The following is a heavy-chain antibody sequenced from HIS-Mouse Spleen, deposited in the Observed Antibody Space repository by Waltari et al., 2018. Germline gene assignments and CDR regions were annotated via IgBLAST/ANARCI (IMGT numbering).Heavy chain of an antibody. D-gene: IGHD3-3*01. CDR1: GGSISSSSYY. CDR3: ARAPTGFLEWFDAFDI. CDR2: IYYSGST. V-gene: IGHV4-39*07. J-gene: IGHJ3*02. Sequence: QLQLQESGPGLVKPSETLSLTCTVPGGSISSSSYYWGWIRKPPGKGLEWIGSIYYSGSTYYNPSLKSRVTISVDTSKNQFSLKLSSVTAADTAVYYCARAPTGFLEWFDAFDIWGQGTMVTVSS.